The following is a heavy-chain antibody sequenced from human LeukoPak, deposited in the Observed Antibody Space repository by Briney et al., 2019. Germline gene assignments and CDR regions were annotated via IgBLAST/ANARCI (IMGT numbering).Heavy chain of an antibody. CDR2: MNPNSGNT. CDR1: AYTFTSYD. CDR3: ARVPYGARGGGYYFDY. Sequence: ASVKVCCKASAYTFTSYDINWVRQATGQGLEWMGLMNPNSGNTGYAQKFQGRVTITRNTSISTAYMELSSLRSEDTAVYYCARVPYGARGGGYYFDYWGQGTLVTVSS. D-gene: IGHD4-17*01. V-gene: IGHV1-8*03. J-gene: IGHJ4*02.